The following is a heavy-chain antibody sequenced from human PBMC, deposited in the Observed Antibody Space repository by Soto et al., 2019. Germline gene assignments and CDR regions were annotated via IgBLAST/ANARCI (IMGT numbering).Heavy chain of an antibody. Sequence: ASVKVSCKASGGTFSSYAISWVRQAPGQGLEWMGGIIPIFGTANYAQKFQGRVTITADESTSTAYMELSSLRSEDTAVYYCARAHITIFGVVIIQTSRYYYYGMDVWGQGTTVTVSS. CDR2: IIPIFGTA. CDR3: ARAHITIFGVVIIQTSRYYYYGMDV. J-gene: IGHJ6*02. CDR1: GGTFSSYA. D-gene: IGHD3-3*01. V-gene: IGHV1-69*13.